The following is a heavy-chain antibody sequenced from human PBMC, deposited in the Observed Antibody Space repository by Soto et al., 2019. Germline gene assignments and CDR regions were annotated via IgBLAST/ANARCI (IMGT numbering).Heavy chain of an antibody. Sequence: QVQLVESGGGVVQPGRSLRLSCAASGFTFSSYGMHWVRQAPGKGLEWVAIISYDGSTKYYGDSVKGRFTISRDNSKNTLYLQMNSLRVEDTAVYYCSTASTLTTPLDYWGQGTLVTVSS. J-gene: IGHJ4*02. CDR3: STASTLTTPLDY. CDR2: ISYDGSTK. D-gene: IGHD4-17*01. V-gene: IGHV3-30*03. CDR1: GFTFSSYG.